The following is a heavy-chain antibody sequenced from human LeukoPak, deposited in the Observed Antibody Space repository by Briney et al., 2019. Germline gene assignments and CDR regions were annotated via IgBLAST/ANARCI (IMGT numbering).Heavy chain of an antibody. V-gene: IGHV4-39*01. CDR2: INHSGST. D-gene: IGHD2-2*01. Sequence: PSQTLSLTCTVSGGSISSGGYYWSWIRQPPGKGLEWIGEINHSGSTNYNPSLKSRVTISVDTSKNQFSLKLSSVTAADTAVYYCARQGVKGYCSSTSCYGPWRAFDIWGQGTMVTVSS. CDR1: GGSISSGGYY. J-gene: IGHJ3*02. CDR3: ARQGVKGYCSSTSCYGPWRAFDI.